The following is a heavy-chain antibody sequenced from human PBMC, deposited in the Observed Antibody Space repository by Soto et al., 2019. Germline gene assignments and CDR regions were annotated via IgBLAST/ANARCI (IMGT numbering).Heavy chain of an antibody. CDR2: ISGSGGST. J-gene: IGHJ4*02. CDR1: GFTFSSYA. CDR3: AKCLREGIYGDYYFDY. D-gene: IGHD4-17*01. Sequence: GGSLRLSCAASGFTFSSYAMSWVRQAPGKGLEWVSAISGSGGSTYYADSVKGRFTISRDNSKNTLYLQMNSLRAEDTAVYYCAKCLREGIYGDYYFDYWGQGTLVTVSS. V-gene: IGHV3-23*01.